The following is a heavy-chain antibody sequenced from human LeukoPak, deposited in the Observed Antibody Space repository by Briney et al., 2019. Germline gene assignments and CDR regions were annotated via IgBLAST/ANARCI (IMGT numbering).Heavy chain of an antibody. D-gene: IGHD3-22*01. J-gene: IGHJ4*02. CDR3: AGPYYYDSSAYYQPFDY. V-gene: IGHV4-39*01. Sequence: SETLSLTCTVSGGSISSSSYYWGGIRQPPGKGLEWIGSIYYSGRTYYNPSLKSRVTISVDTSKNQFSLKLSSVTVADTAVYYCAGPYYYDSSAYYQPFDYWGQGTLVTVSS. CDR1: GGSISSSSYY. CDR2: IYYSGRT.